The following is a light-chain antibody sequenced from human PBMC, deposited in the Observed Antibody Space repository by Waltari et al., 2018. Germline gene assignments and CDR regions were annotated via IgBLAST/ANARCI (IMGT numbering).Light chain of an antibody. Sequence: QSVLTQPPSASGTPGQRVTISCSGSTSNIGSNTVSWYQQLPGTAPKLLIYTDDQRPSGVPDRSSGSKSGTSASLAISGPQSEDEAHYHCSAWDDNLNGVIFGGGTKLTVL. CDR1: TSNIGSNT. V-gene: IGLV1-44*01. J-gene: IGLJ2*01. CDR2: TDD. CDR3: SAWDDNLNGVI.